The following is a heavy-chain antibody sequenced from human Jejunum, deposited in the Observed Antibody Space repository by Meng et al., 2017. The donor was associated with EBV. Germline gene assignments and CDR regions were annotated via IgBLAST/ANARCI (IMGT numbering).Heavy chain of an antibody. D-gene: IGHD3-16*01. CDR3: AKLTDS. J-gene: IGHJ4*02. CDR1: GFTFSSST. V-gene: IGHV3-23*01. CDR2: ISGNGGST. Sequence: QVLESGGGLVPPGGSLRLSCAASGFTFSSSTMSWVRQAPGKGLEWVSAISGNGGSTYYADSVKGRFTISRDNSKNTLCLQMNSLRADDTAVYYCAKLTDSWGQGTLVTVSS.